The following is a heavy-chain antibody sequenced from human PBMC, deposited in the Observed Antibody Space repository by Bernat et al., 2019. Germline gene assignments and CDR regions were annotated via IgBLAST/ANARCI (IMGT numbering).Heavy chain of an antibody. J-gene: IGHJ4*02. CDR3: VREGDITKGRAFDY. D-gene: IGHD3-10*01. V-gene: IGHV3-11*05. Sequence: QVQLVESGGGLVKTGGSLRLSCGASGFTFSDHYMSWIRQAPGKGLEWVSYSSRSSTDTNYADSVKGRFTIYRDNAKNSMYLQMNSLRVEDTAVYYCVREGDITKGRAFDYWGQGTLVTVSS. CDR1: GFTFSDHY. CDR2: SSRSSTDT.